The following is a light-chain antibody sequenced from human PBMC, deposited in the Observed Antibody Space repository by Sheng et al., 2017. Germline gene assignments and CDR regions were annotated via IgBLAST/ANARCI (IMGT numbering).Light chain of an antibody. CDR2: GNS. V-gene: IGLV1-40*01. J-gene: IGLJ2*01. CDR1: SSNIGAGYD. CDR3: AAWDDSLGGPV. Sequence: QSVLTQPPSVSGAPGQRVTISCTGSSSNIGAGYDVHWYQQLPGTAPKLLIYGNSNRPSGVPDRFSGSKSGTSASLAISGLQSEDEADYYCAAWDDSLGGPVFGGGTKLTVL.